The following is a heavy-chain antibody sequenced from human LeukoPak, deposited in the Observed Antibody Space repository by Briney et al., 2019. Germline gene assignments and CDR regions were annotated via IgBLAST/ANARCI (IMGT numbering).Heavy chain of an antibody. D-gene: IGHD1-26*01. J-gene: IGHJ4*02. Sequence: PGGSLRLSCVASGFTFKNYVMNWVRQAPGKGLEWLATIYGSGVSISYADSVKGRFTISRDNSNNTLYLQMNSLRAEDTAMYYCAKDLGWELPAAAYWGEGILVTVSS. CDR2: IYGSGVSI. CDR1: GFTFKNYV. V-gene: IGHV3-23*01. CDR3: AKDLGWELPAAAY.